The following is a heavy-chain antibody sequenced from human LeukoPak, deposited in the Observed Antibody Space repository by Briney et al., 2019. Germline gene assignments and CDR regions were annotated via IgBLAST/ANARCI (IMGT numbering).Heavy chain of an antibody. CDR2: IKQDGSEK. V-gene: IGHV3-7*01. CDR3: ARTSTQWLGYFDY. D-gene: IGHD6-19*01. J-gene: IGHJ4*02. CDR1: GFTFSSYW. Sequence: GGSLRLSCAASGFTFSSYWMSWVRQAPGKGLEWVANIKQDGSEKYYVDSVKGRSTISRDNAKNSLYLQMNSLRAEDTAVYYCARTSTQWLGYFDYWGQGTLVTVSS.